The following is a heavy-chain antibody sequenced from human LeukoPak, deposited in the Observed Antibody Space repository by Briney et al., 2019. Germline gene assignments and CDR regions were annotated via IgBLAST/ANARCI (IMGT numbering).Heavy chain of an antibody. J-gene: IGHJ4*02. CDR2: ILYDGSNK. V-gene: IGHV3-30*02. CDR1: GFTFSSYG. D-gene: IGHD2-15*01. Sequence: PGGSLRLSCAASGFTFSSYGIHWVRQAPGKGLEWVAFILYDGSNKFYADSVKGRFTISKDNSKNTLYLQMNSRRAEDTAVYYCARPYCSGGSCYSGHFDYWGQGTLVTVSS. CDR3: ARPYCSGGSCYSGHFDY.